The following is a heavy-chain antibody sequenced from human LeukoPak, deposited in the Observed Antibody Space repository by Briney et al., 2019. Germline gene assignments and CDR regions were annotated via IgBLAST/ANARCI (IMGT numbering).Heavy chain of an antibody. CDR3: ARAEWLGNAFDI. V-gene: IGHV4-39*07. Sequence: SETLSLTCTVSGGSISSSSYYWGWIRQPPGKGLEWIGSHYYSGSTYYNPSLKSRVTISVDTSKNQFSLKLSSVTAADTAVYYCARAEWLGNAFDIWGQGTMVTVSS. CDR1: GGSISSSSYY. D-gene: IGHD6-19*01. CDR2: HYYSGST. J-gene: IGHJ3*02.